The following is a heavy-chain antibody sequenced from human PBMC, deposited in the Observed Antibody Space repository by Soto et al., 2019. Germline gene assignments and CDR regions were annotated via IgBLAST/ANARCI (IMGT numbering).Heavy chain of an antibody. V-gene: IGHV3-48*01. CDR1: GFTFSSYS. CDR3: ARGYTGYVKSGLDY. J-gene: IGHJ4*01. Sequence: EVQLVESGGGLVQPGGSLRLSCEASGFTFSSYSMNWVRQAPGKGLQWVSFITSSGSAIYYADSVMGRFTISRDNAKNSLHLQMNGLRAEDTAVYYCARGYTGYVKSGLDYWGHGTLVTVSS. D-gene: IGHD5-12*01. CDR2: ITSSGSAI.